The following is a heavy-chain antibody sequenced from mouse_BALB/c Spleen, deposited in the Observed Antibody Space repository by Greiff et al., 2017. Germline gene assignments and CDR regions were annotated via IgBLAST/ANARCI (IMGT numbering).Heavy chain of an antibody. D-gene: IGHD1-2*01. Sequence: EVQLQESGPGLVKPSQSLSLTCTVTGYSITSDYAWNWIRQFPGNKLEWMGYISYSGSTSYNPSLKSRISITRDTSKNQFFLQLNSVTTEDTATYYCARSEDYYGYAYYAMDYWGQGTSVTVSS. V-gene: IGHV3-2*02. CDR2: ISYSGST. J-gene: IGHJ4*01. CDR1: GYSITSDYA. CDR3: ARSEDYYGYAYYAMDY.